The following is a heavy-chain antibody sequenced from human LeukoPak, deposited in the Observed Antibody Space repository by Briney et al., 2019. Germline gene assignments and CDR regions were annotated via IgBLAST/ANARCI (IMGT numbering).Heavy chain of an antibody. J-gene: IGHJ4*02. CDR2: ISYDGSNK. CDR3: ARDCGGSCGYFDY. V-gene: IGHV3-30*04. CDR1: GFTFSSYA. Sequence: GRSLRLSCAASGFTFSSYAMHWVRQAPGKGLEWVAVISYDGSNKYYADSVKGRFTISRDNSKNTLYLQMNSLRAEDTAVYYCARDCGGSCGYFDYWGQRTLVTVSS. D-gene: IGHD2-15*01.